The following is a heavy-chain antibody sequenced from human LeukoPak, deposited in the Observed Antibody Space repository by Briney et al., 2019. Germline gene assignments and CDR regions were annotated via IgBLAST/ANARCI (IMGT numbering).Heavy chain of an antibody. CDR2: ISYDGSNK. D-gene: IGHD3-22*01. CDR3: ARDKFSSDWYLDY. CDR1: GFTFSSHA. Sequence: GRSLRLSCAASGFTFSSHAMHWVRQAPGKGLEWMAVISYDGSNKYYADSVKGRFTISRDNSKNTLYLQMNSLRVDDTAVYYCARDKFSSDWYLDYWGQGTRVTVSP. J-gene: IGHJ4*02. V-gene: IGHV3-30*04.